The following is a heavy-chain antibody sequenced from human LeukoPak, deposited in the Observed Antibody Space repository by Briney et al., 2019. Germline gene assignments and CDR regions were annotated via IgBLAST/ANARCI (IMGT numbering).Heavy chain of an antibody. CDR3: AMRYCSSTSCYNWFDP. D-gene: IGHD2-2*02. CDR2: ISAYNGNT. J-gene: IGHJ5*02. V-gene: IGHV1-18*01. CDR1: GYTFTIYG. Sequence: ASVTVSFKASGYTFTIYGISWVRQAPGQGLEWMGWISAYNGNTNYAQKLQGRVTMTTDTSTSTAYMELRSLRSDDTAAYYCAMRYCSSTSCYNWFDPWGQGTLVTVSS.